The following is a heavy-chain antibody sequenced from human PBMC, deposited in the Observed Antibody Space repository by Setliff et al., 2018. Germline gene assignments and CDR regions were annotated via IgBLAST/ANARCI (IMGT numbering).Heavy chain of an antibody. V-gene: IGHV1-69*01. J-gene: IGHJ6*04. Sequence: VSCKASGGTFSNFAISWVRQAPGQGFEWLGGIIPMFRTPEYAQKFQGRVTISADGSRTAVYMELSSLRFDDTAVYYCARVQWEIAVKFHYNRMDVWGEGTQVTVSS. D-gene: IGHD1-26*01. CDR3: ARVQWEIAVKFHYNRMDV. CDR2: IIPMFRTP. CDR1: GGTFSNFA.